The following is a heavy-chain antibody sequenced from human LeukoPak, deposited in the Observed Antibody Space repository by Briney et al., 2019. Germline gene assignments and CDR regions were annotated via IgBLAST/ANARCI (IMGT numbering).Heavy chain of an antibody. V-gene: IGHV3-23*01. D-gene: IGHD3-9*01. CDR2: ISGGGGGT. Sequence: GGSLRLFCSASGFTFSSYAMSWVRQAPGKGLEWVSAISGGGGGTYYADSVKGRFTISRDISKNTLYLQMNSLRAEDTAIYYCATAYFDWFRFVYWGQGTLVTVSS. CDR1: GFTFSSYA. CDR3: ATAYFDWFRFVY. J-gene: IGHJ4*02.